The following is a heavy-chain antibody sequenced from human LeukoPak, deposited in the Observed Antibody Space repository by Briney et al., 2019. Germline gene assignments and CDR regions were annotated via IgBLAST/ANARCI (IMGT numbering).Heavy chain of an antibody. CDR2: IQSIGGT. CDR3: ARGHDYYGSGRQSWFDP. D-gene: IGHD3-10*01. J-gene: IGHJ5*02. CDR1: GGSISSYY. V-gene: IGHV4-59*01. Sequence: SETLSLTCTVSGGSISSYYWTWIRQSPEKGLEWIGCIQSIGGTNYNPSLKSRATISVDTSKNQFSLKLSSVTVADTAFYYCARGHDYYGSGRQSWFDPWGQGTRVTVSS.